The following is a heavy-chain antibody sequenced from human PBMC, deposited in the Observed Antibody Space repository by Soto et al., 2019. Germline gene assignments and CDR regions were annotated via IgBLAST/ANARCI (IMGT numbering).Heavy chain of an antibody. CDR3: ARQIYDSDTGPNFQYYFDS. J-gene: IGHJ4*02. D-gene: IGHD3-22*01. Sequence: GESLQISCKGSGYSFTSYWIGWVRQMPGKGLEWMGIIYPGDSQTYYRPSFRGHVTISVTKSITTVFLQWSSLRASDTAMYYCARQIYDSDTGPNFQYYFDSWGQGTPVTVSS. V-gene: IGHV5-51*01. CDR2: IYPGDSQT. CDR1: GYSFTSYW.